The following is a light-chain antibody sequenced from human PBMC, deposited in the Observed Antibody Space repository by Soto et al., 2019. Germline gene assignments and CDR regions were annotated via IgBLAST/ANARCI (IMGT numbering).Light chain of an antibody. CDR2: DVT. V-gene: IGLV2-14*01. CDR1: SSDVGGYNY. CDR3: SSYTTSSTWV. Sequence: QSALTQPASVSGSPGQSITISCTGTSSDVGGYNYVSWYQQHPGKAPKLMIYDVTNRPSGVSSRFSGSKSDNTASLTISWLQAEDEADYYCSSYTTSSTWVFGGGTKLTVL. J-gene: IGLJ3*02.